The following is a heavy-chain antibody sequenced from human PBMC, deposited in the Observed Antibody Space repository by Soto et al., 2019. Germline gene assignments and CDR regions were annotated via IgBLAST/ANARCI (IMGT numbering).Heavy chain of an antibody. J-gene: IGHJ4*02. Sequence: QITLNESGPTQVKPRQTLTLTCTFSGFSLTTSGVGVGWIRQSPGKAPEWLALIYWDDDKRYSPSLKSRLTIPKDTSKNQVVLTMADLDPADTPTYYCAHRVLRTVFGLVTTTAIYFDFWGQGTPVAVSS. CDR1: GFSLTTSGVG. CDR3: AHRVLRTVFGLVTTTAIYFDF. D-gene: IGHD3-3*01. V-gene: IGHV2-5*02. CDR2: IYWDDDK.